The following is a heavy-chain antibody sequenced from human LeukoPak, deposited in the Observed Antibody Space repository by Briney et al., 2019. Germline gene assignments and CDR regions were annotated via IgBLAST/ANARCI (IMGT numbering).Heavy chain of an antibody. Sequence: PGGSLRLSCAASGFTFSSYWMSWVRQAPGKGLEWVANIKQDGSEKYYVDSVKGRFTISRDNSKNTLYLQMNSLRAEDTAVYYCARWKYSNYIYYFDYWGQGTLVTVSS. D-gene: IGHD4-11*01. J-gene: IGHJ4*02. CDR1: GFTFSSYW. CDR3: ARWKYSNYIYYFDY. V-gene: IGHV3-7*03. CDR2: IKQDGSEK.